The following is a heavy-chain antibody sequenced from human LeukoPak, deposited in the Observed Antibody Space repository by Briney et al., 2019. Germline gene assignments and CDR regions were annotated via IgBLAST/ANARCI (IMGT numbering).Heavy chain of an antibody. V-gene: IGHV4-39*01. CDR2: IYYSGST. J-gene: IGHJ4*02. Sequence: SETLSLTCTVSGGSISSSTYYWGWIRQPPGKGLEWIGSIYYSGSTYYNPSLKSRVTISVDTSKNQFSLSSVTVADTAVYYCARHSRGPAAGPAFDYWGQGTLVTVSS. D-gene: IGHD6-13*01. CDR1: GGSISSSTYY. CDR3: ARHSRGPAAGPAFDY.